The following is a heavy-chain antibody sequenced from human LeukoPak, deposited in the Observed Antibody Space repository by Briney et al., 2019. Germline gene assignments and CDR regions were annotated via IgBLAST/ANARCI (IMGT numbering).Heavy chain of an antibody. D-gene: IGHD6-13*01. CDR2: IYYSGST. Sequence: SETLSLTCTVSGGSISSYYRSWIRQPPGKGLEWIGYIYYSGSTNYNPSLKSRVTISVDTSKNQFSLKLSSVTAADTAVYYCAREGVAAAGTSAFDIWGQGTMVTVSS. V-gene: IGHV4-59*01. CDR3: AREGVAAAGTSAFDI. CDR1: GGSISSYY. J-gene: IGHJ3*02.